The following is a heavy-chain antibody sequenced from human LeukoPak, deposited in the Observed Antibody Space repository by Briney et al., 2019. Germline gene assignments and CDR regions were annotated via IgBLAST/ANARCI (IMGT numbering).Heavy chain of an antibody. CDR1: GYTFTGYG. J-gene: IGHJ5*02. CDR2: IIPIFGTT. CDR3: ARVVTPRYCSTTSCYWKGWFDP. Sequence: SVKVSCKASGYTFTGYGISWVRQAPGQGLEWMGGIIPIFGTTNYAQKFQGRVTITADESTSTAYMELSSLRSDDTAVYNCARVVTPRYCSTTSCYWKGWFDPWGQGTLVTVSS. D-gene: IGHD2-2*01. V-gene: IGHV1-69*13.